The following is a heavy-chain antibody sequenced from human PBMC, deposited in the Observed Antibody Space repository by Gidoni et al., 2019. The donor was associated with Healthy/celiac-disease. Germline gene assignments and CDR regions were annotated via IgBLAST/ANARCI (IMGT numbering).Heavy chain of an antibody. V-gene: IGHV3-33*01. CDR1: GFTFSSYG. J-gene: IGHJ3*02. D-gene: IGHD1-26*01. CDR2: IWYDGSNK. Sequence: QVQLVESGGGVVQPGRSLRLSCAASGFTFSSYGMHWVRQAPGKGLEWVAVIWYDGSNKYYADSVKGRFTISRDNSKNTLYLQMNSLRAEDTAVYYCARGYFEGATLGLRDDAFDIWGQGTMVTVSS. CDR3: ARGYFEGATLGLRDDAFDI.